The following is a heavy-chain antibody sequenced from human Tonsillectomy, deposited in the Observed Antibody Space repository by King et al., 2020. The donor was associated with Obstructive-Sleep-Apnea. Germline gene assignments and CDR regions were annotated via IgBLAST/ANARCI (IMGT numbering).Heavy chain of an antibody. J-gene: IGHJ6*02. CDR3: ARGGYPYCGGVCQHTPLDGMDV. CDR2: INTNTGNP. CDR1: GYTFTSYA. Sequence: QLVQSGSELKKPGASVKVSCKASGYTFTSYAMNWVRQAPGQGLEWMGWINTNTGNPTYAQGFTGRFVFSLDTSVSTAYLQISSLMAEDAAWYYCARGGYPYCGGVCQHTPLDGMDVWGQGPTVTVSS. V-gene: IGHV7-4-1*02. D-gene: IGHD2-21*01.